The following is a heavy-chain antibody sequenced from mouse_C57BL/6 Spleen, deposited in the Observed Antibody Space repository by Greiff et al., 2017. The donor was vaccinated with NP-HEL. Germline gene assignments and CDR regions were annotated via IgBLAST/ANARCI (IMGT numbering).Heavy chain of an antibody. CDR2: INPNNGGT. CDR3: ASWFYAMDY. CDR1: GYTFTDYY. Sequence: VQLQQSGPELVKPGASVKISCKASGYTFTDYYMNWVKQSHGKSLEWIGDINPNNGGTSYNQKFKGKATLTVDKSSITAYMELRRLTSEDSAVYYCASWFYAMDYWGQGTSVTVSS. J-gene: IGHJ4*01. V-gene: IGHV1-26*01. D-gene: IGHD2-2*01.